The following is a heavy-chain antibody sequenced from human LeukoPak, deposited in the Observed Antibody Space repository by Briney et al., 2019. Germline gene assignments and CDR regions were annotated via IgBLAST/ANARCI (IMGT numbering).Heavy chain of an antibody. Sequence: PSETQSLTCTVSGGSISSYYWSWIRQPPGKGLEWIGYIYYSGSTNYNPSLKSRVTISVDTSKNPFSLKLSSVTAADTAVYYCARHSGSGGYYRGWAFDYWGQGTLVTVSS. J-gene: IGHJ4*02. CDR3: ARHSGSGGYYRGWAFDY. V-gene: IGHV4-59*08. D-gene: IGHD3-10*01. CDR2: IYYSGST. CDR1: GGSISSYY.